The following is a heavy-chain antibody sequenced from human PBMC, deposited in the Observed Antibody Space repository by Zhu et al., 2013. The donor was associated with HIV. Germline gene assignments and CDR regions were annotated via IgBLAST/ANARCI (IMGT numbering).Heavy chain of an antibody. J-gene: IGHJ2*01. D-gene: IGHD1-26*01. CDR2: LNAGNGDT. CDR3: ARVPLGVNWYFDL. CDR1: GNTFTSYA. Sequence: QVQLVQSGAEVTKPGASVKVSCEASGNTFTSYAMNWVRQAPGQRLEWMGWLNAGNGDTKSSQKFQGRVTFSRDTSTSKAYMELRSLTSEDTAVYYCARVPLGVNWYFDLWGRGTLVTVSS. V-gene: IGHV1-3*01.